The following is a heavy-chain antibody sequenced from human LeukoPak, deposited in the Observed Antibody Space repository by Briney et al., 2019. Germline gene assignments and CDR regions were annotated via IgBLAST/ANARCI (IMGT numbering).Heavy chain of an antibody. J-gene: IGHJ4*02. V-gene: IGHV4-34*01. CDR3: ARVKVEFGYSYGLDY. D-gene: IGHD5-18*01. CDR2: INHSGST. Sequence: SETLSLSCAAYGWSFSGYYWSWIRQPPGKGLEWVGEINHSGSTNYNPSLKSRVTISVDTSKIQFSLKLSSVTAADTAVYYSARVKVEFGYSYGLDYWGQGTLVTVSS. CDR1: GWSFSGYY.